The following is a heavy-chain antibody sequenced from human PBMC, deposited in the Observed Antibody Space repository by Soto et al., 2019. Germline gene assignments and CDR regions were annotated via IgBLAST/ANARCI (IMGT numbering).Heavy chain of an antibody. V-gene: IGHV3-33*01. CDR1: GFTFSSYG. CDR2: IWYDGSNK. Sequence: GGSLRLSCAASGFTFSSYGMHWVRQAPGKGLEWVAVIWYDGSNKYYADSVKGRFTISRDNSKNTLYLQMNSLRAEDTAVYYCARDGIAVAGTFTQGATVMDVWGQGTTVTVSS. D-gene: IGHD6-19*01. J-gene: IGHJ6*02. CDR3: ARDGIAVAGTFTQGATVMDV.